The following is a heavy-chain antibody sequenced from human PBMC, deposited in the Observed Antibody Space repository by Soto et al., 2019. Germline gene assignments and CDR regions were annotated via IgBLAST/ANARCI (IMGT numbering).Heavy chain of an antibody. J-gene: IGHJ6*02. D-gene: IGHD2-21*02. V-gene: IGHV4-39*01. Sequence: SETLSLTCTVSGGSISSSSYYWGWIRQPPGKGLEWIGSIYYSGSTYYNPSLKSRVTISVDTSKNQFSLKLSSVTAADTAVYYCARQAHIVVVTAITKAFPGMEIWGQGTTVTVSS. CDR2: IYYSGST. CDR3: ARQAHIVVVTAITKAFPGMEI. CDR1: GGSISSSSYY.